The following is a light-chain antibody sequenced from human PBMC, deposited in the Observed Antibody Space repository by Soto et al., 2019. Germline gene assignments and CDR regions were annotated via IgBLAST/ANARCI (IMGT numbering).Light chain of an antibody. CDR1: QSLIHSDGSTY. CDR2: EVS. Sequence: DVVLTQSPLSLPVTLGQPASISCRSSQSLIHSDGSTYLSWFQQRPGQSPRRLIYEVSDRDSGVPDRFSGSGSGTDFTLKISRVEAEDVGVYYCMQGTHWPWTFGQGTKVDIK. V-gene: IGKV2-30*02. J-gene: IGKJ1*01. CDR3: MQGTHWPWT.